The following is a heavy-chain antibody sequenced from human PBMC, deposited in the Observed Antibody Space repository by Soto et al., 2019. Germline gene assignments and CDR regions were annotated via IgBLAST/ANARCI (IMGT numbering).Heavy chain of an antibody. V-gene: IGHV3-30-3*01. CDR1: GFTFSSYA. J-gene: IGHJ4*02. CDR3: ASETVVTARTTVWDY. CDR2: ISYDGSNK. D-gene: IGHD2-21*02. Sequence: QVQLVESGGGVVQPGRSLRLSCAASGFTFSSYAMHWVRQAPGKGLEWVAVISYDGSNKYYADSVTGRFTISRDNSKNTLYPHMNRLRAEDTAGYYLASETVVTARTTVWDYWGPGTLVTVSS.